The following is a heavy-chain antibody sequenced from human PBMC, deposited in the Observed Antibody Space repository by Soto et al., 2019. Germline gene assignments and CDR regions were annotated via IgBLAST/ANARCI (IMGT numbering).Heavy chain of an antibody. J-gene: IGHJ5*02. Sequence: NPSETLSLTCTVSGGSISSGGYYWSWIRQHPGKGLEWIGYIYYSGSTYYNPSLKSRVTISVDTSKNQFSLKLSSVTAADTAVYYCARALSFIVATTLNWFDPWGQGTLVTVSS. D-gene: IGHD5-12*01. CDR1: GGSISSGGYY. V-gene: IGHV4-31*03. CDR2: IYYSGST. CDR3: ARALSFIVATTLNWFDP.